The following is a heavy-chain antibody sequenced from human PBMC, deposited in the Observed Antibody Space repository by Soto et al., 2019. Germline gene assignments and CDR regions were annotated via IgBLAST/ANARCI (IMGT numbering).Heavy chain of an antibody. J-gene: IGHJ6*02. CDR1: GGSISSSSYY. D-gene: IGHD3-16*02. CDR2: IYYSGST. CDR3: ARHSRLGELSSLYYYYGMDV. Sequence: SETLSLTCTVSGGSISSSSYYWGWIRQPPGKGLEWIGSIYYSGSTYYNPSLKSRVTISADTSKNQFSLKLSSVTAADTAVYYCARHSRLGELSSLYYYYGMDVWGQGTTVTVSS. V-gene: IGHV4-39*01.